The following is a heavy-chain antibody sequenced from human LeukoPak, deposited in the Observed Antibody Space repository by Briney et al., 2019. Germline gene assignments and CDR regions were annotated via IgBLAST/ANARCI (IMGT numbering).Heavy chain of an antibody. J-gene: IGHJ6*02. D-gene: IGHD3-22*01. CDR2: INSDGSST. CDR1: GFTFSSYW. V-gene: IGHV3-74*01. Sequence: GGSLRLSCAASGFTFSSYWMHWVRQAPGKGLVWVSRINSDGSSTNYADSVKGRFTISRDNAKNTLYLQMNSLRAEDTAVYHCARDPSIGPSGMDVWGQGTTVTVSS. CDR3: ARDPSIGPSGMDV.